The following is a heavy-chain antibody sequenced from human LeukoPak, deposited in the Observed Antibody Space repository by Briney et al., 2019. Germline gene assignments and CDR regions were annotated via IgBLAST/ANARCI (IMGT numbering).Heavy chain of an antibody. CDR2: ISGSGGST. V-gene: IGHV3-23*01. D-gene: IGHD6-13*01. CDR1: GFTFSSYA. CDR3: AKDKGHSSSRFDY. J-gene: IGHJ4*02. Sequence: GGSLGLSCAASGFTFSSYAMSWVRQAPGKGLEWVSAISGSGGSTYYADSVKGRFTISRDNSKNTLYLQMNSLRAEDTAVYYCAKDKGHSSSRFDYWGQGTLVTVSS.